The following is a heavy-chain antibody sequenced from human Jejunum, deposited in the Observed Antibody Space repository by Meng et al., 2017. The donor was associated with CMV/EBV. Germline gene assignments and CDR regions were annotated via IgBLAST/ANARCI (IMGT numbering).Heavy chain of an antibody. J-gene: IGHJ6*02. CDR3: ATKERYCSGRNCYYYGMDV. CDR2: IVTIYNMV. D-gene: IGHD2-15*01. V-gene: IGHV1-69*05. Sequence: TYGISWGRHDPGQGLEWMGGIVTIYNMVTDAQNLQGRVTITTDGTKSTVYMELSSLRAEDTAVYYCATKERYCSGRNCYYYGMDVWGQGTTVTVSS. CDR1: TYG.